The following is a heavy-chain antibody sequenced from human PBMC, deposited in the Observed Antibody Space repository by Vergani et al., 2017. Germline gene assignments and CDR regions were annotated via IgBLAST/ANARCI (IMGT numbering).Heavy chain of an antibody. CDR1: GFTFIMHA. V-gene: IGHV3-72*01. CDR3: ARDEAGAGAFDI. CDR2: SRNKAKSYTT. D-gene: IGHD3-10*01. J-gene: IGHJ3*02. Sequence: EVQLLESGGDLVQPGGSLRLSCAASGFTFIMHAMSWVRQAPGKGLEWVGRSRNKAKSYTTEYAASVTGRFIISRDDSKNSLYLQMNSLRAEDTAVYYCARDEAGAGAFDIWGQGTMVTVSS.